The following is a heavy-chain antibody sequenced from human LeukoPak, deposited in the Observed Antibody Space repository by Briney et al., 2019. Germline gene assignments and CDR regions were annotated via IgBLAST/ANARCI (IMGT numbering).Heavy chain of an antibody. D-gene: IGHD5-18*01. CDR3: ARGYSYADY. CDR1: GGSFSGYY. V-gene: IGHV4-34*01. Sequence: PSETLSLTCAVYGGSFSGYYWSWIRQPPGKGLEWIGEINHSGSTNYNPSLKSRVTISVDTSENQFSLKLSSVTAADTAVYYCARGYSYADYWGQGTLVTVSS. J-gene: IGHJ4*02. CDR2: INHSGST.